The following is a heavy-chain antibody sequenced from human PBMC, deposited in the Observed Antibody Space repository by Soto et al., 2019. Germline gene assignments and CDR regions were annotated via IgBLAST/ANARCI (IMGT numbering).Heavy chain of an antibody. J-gene: IGHJ6*03. CDR3: ARLPTQSYNYLDV. D-gene: IGHD2-15*01. V-gene: IGHV4-59*08. CDR2: FYYSGRT. Sequence: QVQLQESGPGLVKPSETLSLTCTVSGGSISSYYWSWLRQPPGKGLEWIGYFYYSGRTNYNPSLKSRVTISVDTSKNQFSLRLSSVTAADTAVYYCARLPTQSYNYLDVWGKGTTVAVSS. CDR1: GGSISSYY.